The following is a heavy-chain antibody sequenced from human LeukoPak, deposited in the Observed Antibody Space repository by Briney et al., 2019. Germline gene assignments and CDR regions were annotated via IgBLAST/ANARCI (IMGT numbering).Heavy chain of an antibody. CDR1: GGSISSYY. CDR2: IYCSGST. V-gene: IGHV4-59*01. D-gene: IGHD6-13*01. CDR3: ARRHPNSSRLSRPMYFDY. J-gene: IGHJ4*02. Sequence: SETLSLTCTVSGGSISSYYWSWIRQPPGKGLEWIGYIYCSGSTNYNPSLKSRVTISVDTSKNQFSLKLSSVTAADTAVYYCARRHPNSSRLSRPMYFDYWGQGTLVTVSS.